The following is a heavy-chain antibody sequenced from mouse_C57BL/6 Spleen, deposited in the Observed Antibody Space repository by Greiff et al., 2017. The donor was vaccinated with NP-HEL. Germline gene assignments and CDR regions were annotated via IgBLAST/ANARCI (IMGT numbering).Heavy chain of an antibody. CDR1: GYTFTSYW. Sequence: VQLQQPGTELVKPGASVKLSCKASGYTFTSYWMHWVKQRPGQGLEWIGNINPSNGGTNYNEKFKSKATLTVDKSSSTAYMQLSSLTSEDSAVYYCARSGYGSSYKNFDVWGTGTTVTVSS. D-gene: IGHD1-1*01. CDR2: INPSNGGT. J-gene: IGHJ1*03. CDR3: ARSGYGSSYKNFDV. V-gene: IGHV1-53*01.